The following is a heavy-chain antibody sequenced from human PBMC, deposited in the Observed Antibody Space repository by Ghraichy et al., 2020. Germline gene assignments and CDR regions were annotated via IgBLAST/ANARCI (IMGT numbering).Heavy chain of an antibody. J-gene: IGHJ6*02. CDR3: ARDPGSSGGGYYYGMDV. CDR1: GGSISSYY. D-gene: IGHD3-16*01. CDR2: IYYSGST. Sequence: SETLSLTCTVSGGSISSYYWSWIRQPPGKGLEWIGYIYYSGSTNYNPSLKSRVTISVDTSKNQFSLKLSSVTAADTAVYYCARDPGSSGGGYYYGMDVWGQGTTVTVSS. V-gene: IGHV4-59*01.